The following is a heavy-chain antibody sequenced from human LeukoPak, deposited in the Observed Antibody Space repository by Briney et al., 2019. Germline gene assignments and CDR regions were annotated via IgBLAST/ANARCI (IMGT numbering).Heavy chain of an antibody. Sequence: PGGSLRLSCAASGFTFSNYWMHWVRQAPGKRLVWVSRVKGDGSFTDYADSVKGRFTISRDNSKNTLYLQMNSLRAEDTAVYYCAKEDYGDYYDWFDPWGQGTLVTVSA. J-gene: IGHJ5*02. CDR3: AKEDYGDYYDWFDP. CDR1: GFTFSNYW. D-gene: IGHD4-17*01. V-gene: IGHV3-74*01. CDR2: VKGDGSFT.